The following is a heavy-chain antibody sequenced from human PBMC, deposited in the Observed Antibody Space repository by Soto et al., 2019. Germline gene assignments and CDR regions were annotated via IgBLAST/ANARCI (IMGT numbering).Heavy chain of an antibody. CDR1: GGSITSFY. V-gene: IGHV4-59*12. J-gene: IGHJ3*02. D-gene: IGHD6-19*01. Sequence: SETQSLTCTVSGGSITSFYWSWIRQPPGKGLEWIGYFSHSGNTNYNPSLKSRVSISVDTSKNQFSLNLSSVTAADTAVYYCAGGGDYSSGWYGAFDIWGQGTMVTVSS. CDR3: AGGGDYSSGWYGAFDI. CDR2: FSHSGNT.